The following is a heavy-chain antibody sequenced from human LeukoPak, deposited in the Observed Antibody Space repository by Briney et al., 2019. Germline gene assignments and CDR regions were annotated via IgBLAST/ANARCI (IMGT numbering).Heavy chain of an antibody. V-gene: IGHV4-59*11. CDR1: GGSISSHY. CDR3: ARSGYYDSSGSTGYFDY. CDR2: IYYSGST. J-gene: IGHJ4*02. D-gene: IGHD3-22*01. Sequence: SETLSLTCTVSGGSISSHYWSWIRQPPGKGLEWIGYIYYSGSTNYNPSLKSRATISVDTSKTQFSLKLSSVTAADTAVYYCARSGYYDSSGSTGYFDYWGQGTLVTVSS.